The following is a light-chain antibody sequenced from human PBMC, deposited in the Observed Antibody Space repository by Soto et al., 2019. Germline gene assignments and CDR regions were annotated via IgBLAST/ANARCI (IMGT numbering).Light chain of an antibody. J-gene: IGKJ4*01. CDR1: QSGFSSSNNKNY. CDR3: QHYYSSPLT. Sequence: DIVMTQSPDSLSVSLGDEATINRKSSQSGFSSSNNKNYLAWYQQKTGQPPKXXIYWASTRGSGVPDRFSGSGYGTDFNLTISSLQAEDVAVYYCQHYYSSPLTFGGGTKVDIK. V-gene: IGKV4-1*01. CDR2: WAS.